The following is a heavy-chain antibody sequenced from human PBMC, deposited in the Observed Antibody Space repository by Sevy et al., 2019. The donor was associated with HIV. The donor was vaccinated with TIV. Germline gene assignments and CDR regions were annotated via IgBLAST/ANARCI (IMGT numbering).Heavy chain of an antibody. V-gene: IGHV4-30-4*01. Sequence: SETLSLTCTVSGGSISSGDYNWSWIRQPPGKGLEWIGYIYYTGRTDNNPSLKSRVIISVDTSKNHVSLKLSSVTAADTAVYYCARGRPFGYWGQGTLVTVSS. J-gene: IGHJ4*02. CDR1: GGSISSGDYN. CDR2: IYYTGRT. CDR3: ARGRPFGY. D-gene: IGHD6-6*01.